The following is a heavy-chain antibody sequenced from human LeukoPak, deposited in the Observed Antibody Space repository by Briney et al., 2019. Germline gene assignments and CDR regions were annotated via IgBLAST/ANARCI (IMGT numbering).Heavy chain of an antibody. D-gene: IGHD7-27*01. CDR2: IDYRGST. CDR3: ARSWGSASSYYFDY. V-gene: IGHV4-59*12. CDR1: GGSISTYY. Sequence: SSETLPLTCTVSGGSISTYYWSWIRQPPGKGLEWIAYIDYRGSTTYNPSLKSRVTISVDTSRNQFSLKLSSVTAADTAVYYCARSWGSASSYYFDYWGQGTLVTVSS. J-gene: IGHJ4*02.